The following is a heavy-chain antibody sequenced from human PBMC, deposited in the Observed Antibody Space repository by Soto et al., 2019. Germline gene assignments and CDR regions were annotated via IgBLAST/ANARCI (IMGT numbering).Heavy chain of an antibody. Sequence: PGGSLRLSCAASGFTFSSYAMSWVRQAPGKGLAWVGLIWYDGTSKYYADSVKGRFTISRDNSKNTLYLEMNSLRVEDTAIYYCARDQGVVIIKDHWGQGALVTVSS. J-gene: IGHJ4*02. D-gene: IGHD2-8*01. V-gene: IGHV3-33*08. CDR1: GFTFSSYA. CDR3: ARDQGVVIIKDH. CDR2: IWYDGTSK.